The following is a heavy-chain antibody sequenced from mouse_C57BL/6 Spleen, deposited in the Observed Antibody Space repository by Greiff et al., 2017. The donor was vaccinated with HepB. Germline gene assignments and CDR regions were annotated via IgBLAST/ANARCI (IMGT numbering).Heavy chain of an antibody. CDR3: ARRGYYGNYFDY. CDR2: ISSGGSYT. D-gene: IGHD2-1*01. Sequence: EVQVVESGGDLVKPGGSLKLSCAASGFTFSSYGMSWVRQTPDKRLEWVATISSGGSYTYYPDSVKGRFTISRDNAKNTLYLQMSSLKSEDTAMYYCARRGYYGNYFDYWGQGTTLTVSS. CDR1: GFTFSSYG. V-gene: IGHV5-6*01. J-gene: IGHJ2*01.